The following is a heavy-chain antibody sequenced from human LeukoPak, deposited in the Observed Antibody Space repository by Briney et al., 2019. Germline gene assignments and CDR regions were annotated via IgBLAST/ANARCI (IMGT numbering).Heavy chain of an antibody. J-gene: IGHJ6*03. V-gene: IGHV3-7*01. D-gene: IGHD1-14*01. CDR3: ATVRSNYYYYYMDV. CDR1: GFTFSSNW. Sequence: GGSLRLSCAASGFTFSSNWMCWVRQDPGKGLEWVANINQDGSVKNYVDSVKGRFTISRDNAKNSLYLQMNSLRAEDTAVYYCATVRSNYYYYYMDVWGKGTTVTVSS. CDR2: INQDGSVK.